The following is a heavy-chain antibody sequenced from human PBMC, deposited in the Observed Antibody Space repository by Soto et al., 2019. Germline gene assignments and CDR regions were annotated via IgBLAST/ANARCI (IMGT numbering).Heavy chain of an antibody. Sequence: QVQLVQSGAEVKKPGASVKVSCKASGYTFTSYGISWVRQAPGQGLEWMGWISAYNGNTNYAQKLQGRVTMTTHTSTSTAYMELRSLRSDDTAVYCCARGAAYCSGGSCYSSLADYLGQGTLVTVSS. CDR3: ARGAAYCSGGSCYSSLADY. CDR2: ISAYNGNT. J-gene: IGHJ4*02. CDR1: GYTFTSYG. V-gene: IGHV1-18*01. D-gene: IGHD2-15*01.